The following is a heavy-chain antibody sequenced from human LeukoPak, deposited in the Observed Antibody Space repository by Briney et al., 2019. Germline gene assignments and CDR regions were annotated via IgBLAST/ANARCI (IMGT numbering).Heavy chain of an antibody. CDR1: GFRFSDFA. CDR3: AASITMFDY. CDR2: IKEDGTVK. J-gene: IGHJ4*02. D-gene: IGHD3-10*01. Sequence: GGSLRLSCAASGFRFSDFAMSWVRQAPGKGLEWVANIKEDGTVKYYVESVKGRFTISRDNAKNSLYLQMNSLRAEDTAVYYCAASITMFDYWGQGTLVTVSS. V-gene: IGHV3-7*02.